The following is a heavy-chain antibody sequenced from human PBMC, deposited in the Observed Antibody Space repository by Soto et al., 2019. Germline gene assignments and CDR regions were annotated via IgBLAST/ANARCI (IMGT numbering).Heavy chain of an antibody. CDR1: GGTFSSYT. CDR3: ARDTNVVVAATEHDYYYYYMDV. V-gene: IGHV1-69*04. Sequence: SVKVSCKASGGTFSSYTISWVRHAPGQGLEWMGRIIPILGIANYAQKFQGRVTITADKSTSTAYMELSSLRSEDTAVYYCARDTNVVVAATEHDYYYYYMDVWGKGTTVTVSS. CDR2: IIPILGIA. J-gene: IGHJ6*03. D-gene: IGHD2-15*01.